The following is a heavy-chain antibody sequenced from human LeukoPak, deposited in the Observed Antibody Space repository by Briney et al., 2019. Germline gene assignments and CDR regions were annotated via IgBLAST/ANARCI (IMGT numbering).Heavy chain of an antibody. V-gene: IGHV4-34*01. CDR1: GGSFSGYY. CDR3: TSLFSASGTFDS. Sequence: PSETLSLTCAVYGGSFSGYYWSWIRQSPEKGLECVGAIDHRGSASYNPSLESRVTISLDTSKNQFSLNLASVTAADTAVYYCTSLFSASGTFDSWGQGTLVAVSS. J-gene: IGHJ4*02. D-gene: IGHD3-10*01. CDR2: IDHRGSA.